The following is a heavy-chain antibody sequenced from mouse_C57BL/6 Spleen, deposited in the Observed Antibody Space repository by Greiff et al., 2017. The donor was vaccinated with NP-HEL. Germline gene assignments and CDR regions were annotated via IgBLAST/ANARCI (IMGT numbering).Heavy chain of an antibody. CDR3: ARGGAAQAWFAY. CDR2: IYPGSGNT. CDR1: GYSFTSYY. D-gene: IGHD3-2*02. V-gene: IGHV1-66*01. J-gene: IGHJ3*01. Sequence: VQLQQSGPELVKPGASVKISCKASGYSFTSYYIHWVKQRPGQGLEWIGWIYPGSGNTKYNEKFKGKATLTAATSSSTAYLQLSSLTSEDSAVYYCARGGAAQAWFAYWGQGTLVTVSA.